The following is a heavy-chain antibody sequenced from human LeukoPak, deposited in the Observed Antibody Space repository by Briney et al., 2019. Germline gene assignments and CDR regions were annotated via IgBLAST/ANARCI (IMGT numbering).Heavy chain of an antibody. J-gene: IGHJ4*02. CDR1: GFTFSSYA. D-gene: IGHD3-3*01. V-gene: IGHV3-23*01. Sequence: SGGSLRLSCAASGFTFSSYAMSWVRQAPGKGLEWVSAISGSGGSTYYADSVKGGFTISRDNSKNTLYLQMNSLRAEDTAVYYCAKXXXDYXXWSGYLXYXDYWGXXXXVTV. CDR3: AKXXXDYXXWSGYLXYXDY. CDR2: ISGSGGST.